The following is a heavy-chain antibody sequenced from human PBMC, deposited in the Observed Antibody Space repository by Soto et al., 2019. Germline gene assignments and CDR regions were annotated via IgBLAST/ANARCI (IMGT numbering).Heavy chain of an antibody. Sequence: ASVKVSCKASGYSFTGYYIHWVRQAPGQGLEWMGWINPNSGGANYAQKFQGRVTMTRDTSTTTTYMELSRLRSNDTAVFYCARSSALTISGVGGMDVWGQGATVTVSS. D-gene: IGHD3-3*01. CDR1: GYSFTGYY. CDR3: ARSSALTISGVGGMDV. V-gene: IGHV1-2*02. CDR2: INPNSGGA. J-gene: IGHJ6*02.